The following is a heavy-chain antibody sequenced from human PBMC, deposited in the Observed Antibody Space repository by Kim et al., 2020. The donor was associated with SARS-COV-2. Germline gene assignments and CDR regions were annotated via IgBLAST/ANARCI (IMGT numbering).Heavy chain of an antibody. Sequence: VKGRFPISRDNSKNTLYLQMNSLRAEDTAVYYCAKVRFRGFGEFLYYFDYWGQGTLVTVSS. V-gene: IGHV3-23*01. CDR3: AKVRFRGFGEFLYYFDY. J-gene: IGHJ4*02. D-gene: IGHD3-10*01.